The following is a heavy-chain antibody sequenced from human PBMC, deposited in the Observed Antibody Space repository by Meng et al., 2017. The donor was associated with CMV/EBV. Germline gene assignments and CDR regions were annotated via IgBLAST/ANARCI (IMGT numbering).Heavy chain of an antibody. D-gene: IGHD3-3*01. CDR2: IYYSGST. J-gene: IGHJ4*02. Sequence: SETLSLTCTVSGGSISSGGYYWSWIRQHPGKGLEWIGYIYYSGSTYYNPSLKSRVTISVDTSKNQFSLKLSSVTAADTAVYYCARGKSSLYDFWSGYSILFDYWGQGTLVTVSS. V-gene: IGHV4-31*03. CDR1: GGSISSGGYY. CDR3: ARGKSSLYDFWSGYSILFDY.